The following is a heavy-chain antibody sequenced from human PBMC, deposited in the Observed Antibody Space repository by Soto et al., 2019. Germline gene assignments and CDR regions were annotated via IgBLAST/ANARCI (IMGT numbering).Heavy chain of an antibody. CDR1: GGSFSGYY. J-gene: IGHJ3*02. D-gene: IGHD5-12*01. Sequence: QVQLQQWGAGLLKPSETLSLTCAVYGGSFSGYYWSWIRQPPGKGLEWIGEINHSGSTNHNPSLKSRVTISGDTSHKQFSLKLSSVTAADTAIYYCARGPYSGYGYGAFDIWGQGTIVTVSS. CDR2: INHSGST. V-gene: IGHV4-34*01. CDR3: ARGPYSGYGYGAFDI.